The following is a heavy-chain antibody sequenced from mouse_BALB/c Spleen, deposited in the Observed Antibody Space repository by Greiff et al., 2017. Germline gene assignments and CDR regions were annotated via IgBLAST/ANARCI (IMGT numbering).Heavy chain of an antibody. CDR1: GYTFSSYW. V-gene: IGHV1-9*01. CDR3: AHYCGDDGEGVPDY. Sequence: VQLQQSGAELMKPGASVKISCKATGYTFSSYWIEWVKQRPGHGLEWIGEILPGSGSTNYNEKFKGKATFTADTSSNTAYRQLSSLTSEDSAVYYGAHYCGDDGEGVPDYWGQGTMVTVSA. CDR2: ILPGSGST. J-gene: IGHJ3*01. D-gene: IGHD2-14*01.